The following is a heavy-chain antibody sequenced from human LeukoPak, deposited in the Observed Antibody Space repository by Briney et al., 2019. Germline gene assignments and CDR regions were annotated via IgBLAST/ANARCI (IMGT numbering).Heavy chain of an antibody. CDR1: GYTFTGYY. CDR3: AREYQLLYNWFDP. Sequence: ASVKVSCKASGYTFTGYYMHWVRQAPGQGLEWMGWINPNSGGTNYAQKFQGRVTMTRDTSISTAYMELSRLRFDDTAVYYCAREYQLLYNWFDPWGQGTLVTVSS. CDR2: INPNSGGT. V-gene: IGHV1-2*02. J-gene: IGHJ5*02. D-gene: IGHD2-2*01.